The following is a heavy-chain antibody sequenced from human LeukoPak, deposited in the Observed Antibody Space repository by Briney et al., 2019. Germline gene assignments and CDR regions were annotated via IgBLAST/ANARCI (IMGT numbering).Heavy chain of an antibody. CDR3: ARGLGSTYYYDSSGYHRDY. J-gene: IGHJ4*02. D-gene: IGHD3-22*01. Sequence: ASETLSLTCAVYGGSFSGYYWSWISQPPGKGLEWIGEINHSGSTNYNPSLKSRVTISVDTSKNQFSLKLSSVTAADTAVYYCARGLGSTYYYDSSGYHRDYWGQGTLVTVSS. CDR2: INHSGST. CDR1: GGSFSGYY. V-gene: IGHV4-34*01.